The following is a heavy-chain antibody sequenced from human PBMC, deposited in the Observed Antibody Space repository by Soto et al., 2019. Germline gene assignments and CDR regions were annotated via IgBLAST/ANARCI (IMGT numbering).Heavy chain of an antibody. CDR3: ANDSDSDSFQLGFYYGMYV. J-gene: IGHJ6*02. CDR2: IKSGGSSP. Sequence: GGSLRLSCAASGFNFSSHWMHWVRQAPGKGLIWVSRIKSGGSSPIYAESVTGRFIISRDNAKNMLYLQMSRLRAEDTAVYYSANDSDSDSFQLGFYYGMYVWGQGPTGTASS. V-gene: IGHV3-74*01. D-gene: IGHD3-22*01. CDR1: GFNFSSHW.